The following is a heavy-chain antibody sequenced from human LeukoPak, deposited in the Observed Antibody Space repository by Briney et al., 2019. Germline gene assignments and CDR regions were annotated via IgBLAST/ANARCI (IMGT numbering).Heavy chain of an antibody. CDR2: IKQDGSEK. D-gene: IGHD3-9*01. Sequence: GGSLRLSCAASGVTFSSYCISWVRQAPGKGLEWVANIKQDGSEKYYMDSVKGGFTISRDNAKNSLYLQMNSLRHEDTAVYYCRVLRYFDWIYFDYWGQGTLVAVSS. V-gene: IGHV3-7*01. CDR3: RVLRYFDWIYFDY. CDR1: GVTFSSYC. J-gene: IGHJ4*02.